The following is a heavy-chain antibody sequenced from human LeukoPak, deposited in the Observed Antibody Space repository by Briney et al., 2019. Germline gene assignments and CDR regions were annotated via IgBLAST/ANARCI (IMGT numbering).Heavy chain of an antibody. J-gene: IGHJ5*02. CDR2: ISGSGGST. CDR1: GITFSSYA. V-gene: IGHV3-23*01. D-gene: IGHD1-14*01. Sequence: GGSLRLSCAVSGITFSSYAMSWVRQAPGKGLEWVSAISGSGGSTYYADSVKGRFTISRDNSKNTLYLQMNSLRAEDTAVYYCAKDPEDYWFDPWGQGTLVTVSS. CDR3: AKDPEDYWFDP.